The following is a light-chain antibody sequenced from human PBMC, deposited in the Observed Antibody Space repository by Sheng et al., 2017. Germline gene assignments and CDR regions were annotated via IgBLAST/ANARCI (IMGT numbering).Light chain of an antibody. CDR1: QSISSW. CDR2: KAS. J-gene: IGKJ1*01. CDR3: QQYNSYSRT. Sequence: EIQMTQSPSTLSASVGDRVTITCRASQSISSWLAWYQQKPGKAPKLLIYKASSLESGVPSRFSGSGSGTEFTLTISSLQPDDFATYYCQQYNSYSRTFGQGTKVE. V-gene: IGKV1-5*03.